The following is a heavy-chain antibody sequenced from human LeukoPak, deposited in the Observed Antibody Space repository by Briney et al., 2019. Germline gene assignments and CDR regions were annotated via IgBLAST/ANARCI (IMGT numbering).Heavy chain of an antibody. CDR2: ISGSGGST. V-gene: IGHV3-23*01. J-gene: IGHJ4*02. Sequence: GGSLRLSCAASGFTFSSYAMSWVRQAPGKGLEWVSAISGSGGSTYYADSVKGRFTISRDNSKNTLYLQMDGLRAEDTAVYYCARSRLLTDFYFDFWGQGALVTVSS. CDR1: GFTFSSYA. D-gene: IGHD2-21*02. CDR3: ARSRLLTDFYFDF.